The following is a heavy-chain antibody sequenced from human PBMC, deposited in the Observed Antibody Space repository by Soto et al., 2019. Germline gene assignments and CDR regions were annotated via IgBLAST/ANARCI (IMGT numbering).Heavy chain of an antibody. Sequence: EVQVLESGGGLAQPGGSLRLSCAASGFTFNTYAMSWVRQAPGRGLEWVSVINDSGGSTYYADSVKGRFTISRDNSKNTIDLQMNSRRAEDTAVYYCAKQKIGRGYSPLDSWGQGTLVTVSS. V-gene: IGHV3-23*01. J-gene: IGHJ4*02. CDR1: GFTFNTYA. CDR2: INDSGGST. CDR3: AKQKIGRGYSPLDS. D-gene: IGHD2-15*01.